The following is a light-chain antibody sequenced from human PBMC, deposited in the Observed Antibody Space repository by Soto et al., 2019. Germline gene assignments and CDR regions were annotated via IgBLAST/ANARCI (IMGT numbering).Light chain of an antibody. CDR1: QDIRSF. CDR2: ATS. V-gene: IGKV1-9*01. Sequence: DIQLTHSPSFLSASVGDRVNVTCLASQDIRSFLAWYQQKVGKAPKLLIYATSTLESGVSSRFSGSGSGTEFTLTISSLQPEDFAPYYCQQLNSYPRALAFGGGTKVDIK. CDR3: QQLNSYPRALA. J-gene: IGKJ4*01.